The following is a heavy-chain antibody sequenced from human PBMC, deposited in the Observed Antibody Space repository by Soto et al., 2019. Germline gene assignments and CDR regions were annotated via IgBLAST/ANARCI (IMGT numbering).Heavy chain of an antibody. CDR3: ARHVLKFTSYRLNPTYGMDV. Sequence: SETLSLTCGVSGGSISSTDHFWGWIRQPPGKGLEWVGSIYYSGTTYYTPSLKSRVTMSVDTSRNQFSLRLISVTAADTAVYYCARHVLKFTSYRLNPTYGMDVWGQGTTVTVSS. D-gene: IGHD2-2*01. V-gene: IGHV4-39*01. CDR2: IYYSGTT. CDR1: GGSISSTDHF. J-gene: IGHJ6*02.